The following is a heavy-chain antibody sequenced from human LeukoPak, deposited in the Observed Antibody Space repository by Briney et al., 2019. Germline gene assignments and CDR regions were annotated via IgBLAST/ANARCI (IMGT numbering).Heavy chain of an antibody. CDR2: IYSGGST. CDR1: GFTVSSNY. CDR3: ARDLVVTTVFYYGMDV. J-gene: IGHJ6*02. D-gene: IGHD4-11*01. Sequence: QSGGSLRLSCAASGFTVSSNYMSWVRQAPGKGLEWVSVIYSGGSTYYADSVKGRFTISRDNPKNTLYLQMNSLRAEDTAVYYCARDLVVTTVFYYGMDVWGQGTTVTVSS. V-gene: IGHV3-66*01.